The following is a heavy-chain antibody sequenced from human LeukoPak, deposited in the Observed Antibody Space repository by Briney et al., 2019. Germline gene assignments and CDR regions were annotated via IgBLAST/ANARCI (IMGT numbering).Heavy chain of an antibody. Sequence: ASVKVSCKSSGYTFTGYYRHWVRQAPGQGRAGMGWINPNSCGTNYAQKFQGRVTMTRDTSISTAYMELSRLRSDDTAVYYCARGGNSFQYSSSWYPVDYWGQGTLVTVSS. J-gene: IGHJ4*02. CDR1: GYTFTGYY. CDR3: ARGGNSFQYSSSWYPVDY. V-gene: IGHV1-2*02. D-gene: IGHD6-13*01. CDR2: INPNSCGT.